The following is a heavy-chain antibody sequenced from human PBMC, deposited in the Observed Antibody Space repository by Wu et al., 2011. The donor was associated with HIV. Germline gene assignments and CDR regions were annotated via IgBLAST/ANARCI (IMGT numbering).Heavy chain of an antibody. CDR2: INPSSGAT. J-gene: IGHJ5*01. CDR3: ARDWGATVVVYLLDS. Sequence: QVQLVQSGTELRKPGASVKVSCKASGYTFSGSYIHWVRQAPGQGLEWVGWINPSSGATQCAKKFQDKVTMTRDTTNNTAYLELNRLISDDTATYYCARDWGATVVVYLLDSWGQGTPVTVSS. D-gene: IGHD2-8*02. V-gene: IGHV1-2*02. CDR1: GYTFSGSY.